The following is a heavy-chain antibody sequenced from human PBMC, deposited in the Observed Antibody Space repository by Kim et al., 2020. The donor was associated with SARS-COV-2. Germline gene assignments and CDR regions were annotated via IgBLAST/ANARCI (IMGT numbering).Heavy chain of an antibody. Sequence: GGSLRRSCAASGFTFDDYAMHWVRQAPGKGLEWVSLISGDGGSTYYADSVKGRFTISRDNSKNSLYLQMNSLRTEDTALYYCAKDIVAKGSVLRYFDWLPTYYYYGMDVWGQGTTVTVSS. J-gene: IGHJ6*02. CDR1: GFTFDDYA. CDR2: ISGDGGST. D-gene: IGHD3-9*01. CDR3: AKDIVAKGSVLRYFDWLPTYYYYGMDV. V-gene: IGHV3-43*02.